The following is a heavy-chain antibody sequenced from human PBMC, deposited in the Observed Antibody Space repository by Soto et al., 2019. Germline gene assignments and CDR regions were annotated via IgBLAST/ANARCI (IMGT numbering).Heavy chain of an antibody. D-gene: IGHD2-21*02. J-gene: IGHJ4*02. Sequence: GGSLRLSCAASGFTFNTYGMTWVRQAPGKGLEWVSTVSGSGGGTYYTDSVKGRFTISRVNSKNAMYLQMSNLRAEDTAVYFCARIGPYCGGDCYPDFDFWGLGTPVTVSS. CDR3: ARIGPYCGGDCYPDFDF. CDR1: GFTFNTYG. CDR2: VSGSGGGT. V-gene: IGHV3-23*01.